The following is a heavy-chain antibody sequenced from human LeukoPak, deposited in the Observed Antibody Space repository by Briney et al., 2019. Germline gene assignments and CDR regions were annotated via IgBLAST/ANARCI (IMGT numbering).Heavy chain of an antibody. CDR1: GFTFSDYD. CDR3: ARVAKERVGGVYYFDY. V-gene: IGHV3-13*01. Sequence: GGSLRLSCAASGFTFSDYDMHWVRQATGKGPEWVSAIGTAGDTYYTGSVKGRFTISRENAKNSLYLQMNSLRAGDTAVYYCARVAKERVGGVYYFDYWGQRTLVTVSS. D-gene: IGHD1-1*01. CDR2: IGTAGDT. J-gene: IGHJ4*02.